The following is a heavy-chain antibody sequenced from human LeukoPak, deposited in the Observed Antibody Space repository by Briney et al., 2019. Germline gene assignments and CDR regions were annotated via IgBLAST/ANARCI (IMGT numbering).Heavy chain of an antibody. J-gene: IGHJ4*02. Sequence: GGSLRLSYAASGFTLSSYAMTWVRQAPGKGLEWVSAISGSGGSTYYADSVKGRFTISRDNSKNTLYLQMNSLRAEDTAVYYCARVGPATFGGRSAYDEYWGQGTLVTVSS. D-gene: IGHD3-16*01. V-gene: IGHV3-23*01. CDR3: ARVGPATFGGRSAYDEY. CDR1: GFTLSSYA. CDR2: ISGSGGST.